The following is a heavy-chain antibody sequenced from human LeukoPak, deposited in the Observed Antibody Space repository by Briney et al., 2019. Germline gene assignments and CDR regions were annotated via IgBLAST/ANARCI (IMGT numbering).Heavy chain of an antibody. D-gene: IGHD3-10*01. V-gene: IGHV3-53*01. Sequence: GGSLRLSCAASGFTFSSYAMSWVRQAPGKGLEWFSVIYSGGSTYYADSVKGRFTISRDNSKNTLYLQMNSLRAEDTAVYYCASSGALLWPRFDPWGQGTLVTVSS. CDR1: GFTFSSYA. J-gene: IGHJ5*02. CDR3: ASSGALLWPRFDP. CDR2: IYSGGST.